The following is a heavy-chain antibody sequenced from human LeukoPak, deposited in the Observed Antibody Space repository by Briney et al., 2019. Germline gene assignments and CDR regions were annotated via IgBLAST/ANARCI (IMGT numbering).Heavy chain of an antibody. CDR1: GYTFTSYD. J-gene: IGHJ6*02. CDR2: IIPILGIA. Sequence: GASVKVSCKASGYTFTSYDISWVRQAPGQGLEWMGRIIPILGIANYAQKFQGRVTITADKSTSTAYMELSSLRSEDTAVYYCAMKDIVVVPAAINYYYYGMDVWGQGTTVTVSS. V-gene: IGHV1-69*04. D-gene: IGHD2-2*02. CDR3: AMKDIVVVPAAINYYYYGMDV.